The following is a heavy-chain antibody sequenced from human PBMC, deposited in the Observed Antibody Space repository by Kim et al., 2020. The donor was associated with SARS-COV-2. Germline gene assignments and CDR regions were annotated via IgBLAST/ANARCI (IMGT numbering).Heavy chain of an antibody. CDR1: GGTFSSYA. Sequence: SVKVSCKASGGTFSSYAISWVRQAPGQGLEWMGGIIPIFGTANYAQKFQGRVTITADESTSTAYMELSSLRSEDTAVYYCARDPQLAYCGGDCYWAVPPHYYYGMDVWGQGTTVTVSS. CDR2: IIPIFGTA. J-gene: IGHJ6*02. V-gene: IGHV1-69*13. D-gene: IGHD2-21*02. CDR3: ARDPQLAYCGGDCYWAVPPHYYYGMDV.